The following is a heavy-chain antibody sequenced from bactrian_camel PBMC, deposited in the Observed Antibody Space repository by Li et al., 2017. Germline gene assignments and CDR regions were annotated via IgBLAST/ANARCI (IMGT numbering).Heavy chain of an antibody. CDR2: IVRGSHT. D-gene: IGHD3*01. J-gene: IGHJ6*01. V-gene: IGHV3S53*01. CDR1: GNTYSGTC. CDR3: AAAEAGRGTWPDDDGY. Sequence: HVQLVESGGGSVQAGGSLRLSCAASGNTYSGTCMGWFRQAPGKEREPVAAIVRGSHTDYHAAVKGRFTISQDTPKNTVYLQMNSLKPEDTAMYYCAAAEAGRGTWPDDDGYWGQGTQVTVS.